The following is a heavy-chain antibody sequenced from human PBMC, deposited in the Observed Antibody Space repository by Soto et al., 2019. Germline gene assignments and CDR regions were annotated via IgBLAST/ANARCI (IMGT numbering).Heavy chain of an antibody. CDR2: IDPSDSYT. CDR1: GYSFTSYW. V-gene: IGHV5-10-1*01. D-gene: IGHD3-9*01. J-gene: IGHJ6*02. CDR3: ARLRSGLRYFNWSGHAYCYGKNV. Sequence: PGASLKISCKGSGYSFTSYWISWVRQMPGKGLEGMGRIDPSDSYTNYSPPFQGHVTISADESISTAYLQRSSLKASGTAMYYCARLRSGLRYFNWSGHAYCYGKNVCSQGTPVTVSS.